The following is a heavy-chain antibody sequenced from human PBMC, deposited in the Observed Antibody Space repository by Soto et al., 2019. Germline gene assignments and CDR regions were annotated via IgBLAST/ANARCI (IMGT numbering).Heavy chain of an antibody. Sequence: QVQLVESGGGVVQPGRSLRLSCAASGFTFSSYAIHWVRQAPGKGLEWVVVISYDGSNKYYADSVKGRFTISRDNSKNTLYLQMSSLRAEDTPVYYCAKDTGDTAMGPTPTFGMDVWGQGTTVTVSS. CDR3: AKDTGDTAMGPTPTFGMDV. CDR1: GFTFSSYA. D-gene: IGHD5-18*01. J-gene: IGHJ6*02. CDR2: ISYDGSNK. V-gene: IGHV3-30-3*01.